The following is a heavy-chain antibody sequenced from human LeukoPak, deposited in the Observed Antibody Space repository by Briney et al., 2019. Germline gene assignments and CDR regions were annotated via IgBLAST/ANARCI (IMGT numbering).Heavy chain of an antibody. J-gene: IGHJ4*02. CDR3: VRGQTIDY. V-gene: IGHV3-74*01. CDR1: VFTLTDYS. Sequence: GGSLRLSSAASVFTLTDYSIDWVRQAPGKGLVWVSRIKSDGTGILYADFVEGRFTISRDNAKNALYLQMTSLRDEDTAVYYCVRGQTIDYWGQGILVTVSS. CDR2: IKSDGTGI.